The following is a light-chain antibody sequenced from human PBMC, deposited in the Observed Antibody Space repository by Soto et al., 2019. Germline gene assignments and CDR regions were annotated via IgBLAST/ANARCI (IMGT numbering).Light chain of an antibody. J-gene: IGKJ4*01. V-gene: IGKV3-11*01. CDR2: NAS. CDR1: QSVSSY. CDR3: QQRSNWPGVT. Sequence: EIVLTQSPSTLSLSPGERATLSCRASQSVSSYLAWYQQKPGQAPRLLIYNASNRSTGIPSKFNGSGSATAFTLTIRSLEPEDFAVYYCQQRSNWPGVTFGGGTKVEIK.